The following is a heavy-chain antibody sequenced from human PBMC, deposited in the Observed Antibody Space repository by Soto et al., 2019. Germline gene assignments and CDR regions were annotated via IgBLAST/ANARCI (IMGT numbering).Heavy chain of an antibody. Sequence: ASVKVSCKASGYTFTGYYMHWGRQGPGQGLEWMGWINPNSGGTNYAQKFQGWVTMTRDTSISTAYMELSRLRSDDTAVYYCARDARGDEAPMDYWGQGTLVTVSS. J-gene: IGHJ4*02. D-gene: IGHD3-10*01. CDR1: GYTFTGYY. V-gene: IGHV1-2*04. CDR2: INPNSGGT. CDR3: ARDARGDEAPMDY.